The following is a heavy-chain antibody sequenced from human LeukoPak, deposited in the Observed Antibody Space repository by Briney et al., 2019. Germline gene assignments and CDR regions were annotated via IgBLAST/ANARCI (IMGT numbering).Heavy chain of an antibody. D-gene: IGHD5-12*01. J-gene: IGHJ5*02. CDR2: IDPDSGGT. Sequence: GASVKVSCKASGYTFTDYFIHWVRQAPGQGLEWMGWIDPDSGGTRYAQKFQGRVTMTSDTSISAAYMELSSLGSDDTAVYYCARDGYSGYHYHDWFDLWGQGTLVTVSS. V-gene: IGHV1-2*02. CDR3: ARDGYSGYHYHDWFDL. CDR1: GYTFTDYF.